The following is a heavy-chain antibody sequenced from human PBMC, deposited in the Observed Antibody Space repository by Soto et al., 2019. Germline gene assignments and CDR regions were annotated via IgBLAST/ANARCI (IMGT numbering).Heavy chain of an antibody. CDR3: ARDTQRGYSGYFDS. V-gene: IGHV4-31*03. CDR1: GGSLSSGGYY. CDR2: IYYSGST. Sequence: QVQLQESGPGLVKPSQTLSLSCTVSGGSLSSGGYYWSWIRQHPGKGLEWIGFIYYSGSTYYNPSLKSRVTISVDTSQTQFSLKLSSVTAADTAVYYCARDTQRGYSGYFDSWGQGTRVTVSS. J-gene: IGHJ4*02. D-gene: IGHD5-12*01.